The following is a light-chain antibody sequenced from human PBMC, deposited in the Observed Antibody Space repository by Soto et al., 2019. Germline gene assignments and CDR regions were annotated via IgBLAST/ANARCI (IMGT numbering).Light chain of an antibody. CDR3: QQYKTYSWT. CDR1: QGISSY. V-gene: IGKV1-8*01. Sequence: AIRMTQSPSSFSASTGDRVTITCRASQGISSYLAWYQQKPGKAPKLLIYAASTLQSGVPSRFSGSGSGTEFTLTISSLQPDDFATYYCQQYKTYSWTFGQGTKVDIK. CDR2: AAS. J-gene: IGKJ1*01.